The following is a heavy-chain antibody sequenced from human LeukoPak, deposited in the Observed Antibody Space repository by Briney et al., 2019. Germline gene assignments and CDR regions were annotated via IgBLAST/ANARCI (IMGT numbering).Heavy chain of an antibody. CDR1: GGSISSYY. Sequence: SETLSLTCTVSGGSISSYYWSWIRQPPGKGLEWIGYIYYSGTTNYNPSLKSRVTISVDTSKNQFSLKLSSVTAADTAVYYCARHSGSDCPLDYWGQGTLVTVSS. CDR2: IYYSGTT. V-gene: IGHV4-59*01. D-gene: IGHD1-26*01. J-gene: IGHJ4*02. CDR3: ARHSGSDCPLDY.